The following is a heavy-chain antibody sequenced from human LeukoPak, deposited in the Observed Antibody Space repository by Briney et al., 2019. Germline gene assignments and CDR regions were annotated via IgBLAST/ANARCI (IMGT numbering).Heavy chain of an antibody. CDR1: GFTFSSYW. V-gene: IGHV3-7*01. Sequence: GGSLRLSCAASGFTFSSYWMHWLRQAPGKGLEWVANIKQDGGEKYYVDSVKGRFTISRDNAKNALFLQMNSLRAEDTAVYYRAGRNFDLWGQGTLVTVSS. CDR3: AGRNFDL. J-gene: IGHJ4*02. CDR2: IKQDGGEK.